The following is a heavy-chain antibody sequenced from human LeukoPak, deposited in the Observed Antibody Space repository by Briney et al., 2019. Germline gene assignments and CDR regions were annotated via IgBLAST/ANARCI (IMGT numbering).Heavy chain of an antibody. D-gene: IGHD3-22*01. V-gene: IGHV4-39*01. CDR1: GGSISSSTYY. J-gene: IGHJ4*02. Sequence: SETLSLTCIVSGGSISSSTYYWGWIRQPPGRGLDWIGSIYYSGSTYYSPPLKSRVTISVDTSKNQFSLKLNSVTAADTAVYYCARLYYDSSGYYDVYDFDYWGQGTLVTVSS. CDR3: ARLYYDSSGYYDVYDFDY. CDR2: IYYSGST.